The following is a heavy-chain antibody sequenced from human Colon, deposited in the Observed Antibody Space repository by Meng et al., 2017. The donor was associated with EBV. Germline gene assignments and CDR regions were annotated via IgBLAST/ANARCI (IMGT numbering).Heavy chain of an antibody. CDR3: SRGVDSYKLGNL. CDR2: IHPSGSI. Sequence: QVQLQLWAAGLLKPSETLLLTGVVYGGSLIDYYCSWIRQSPGRGLEWIGEIHPSGSIFYNPSLQSRVTISVDTSKNQFSLNLNSVTAADTAVYFCSRGVDSYKLGNLWGRGTLVTVSS. CDR1: GGSLIDYY. V-gene: IGHV4-34*02. J-gene: IGHJ2*01. D-gene: IGHD7-27*01.